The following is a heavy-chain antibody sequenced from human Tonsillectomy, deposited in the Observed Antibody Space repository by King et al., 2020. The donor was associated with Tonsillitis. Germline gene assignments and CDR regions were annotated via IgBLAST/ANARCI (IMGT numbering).Heavy chain of an antibody. V-gene: IGHV4-30-2*01. Sequence: QLQESGSGLVKPSQTLSLTCAVSGGSISSGGYSWSWIRQPPGKGLEWIGYIYHSGSTYYNPSLKSRVTISVERSKNQFSLKLSSVTAADTAVYYCATSPLRDTEYYFDYWGQGTLVTVSS. CDR1: GGSISSGGYS. D-gene: IGHD3-10*01. CDR3: ATSPLRDTEYYFDY. CDR2: IYHSGST. J-gene: IGHJ4*02.